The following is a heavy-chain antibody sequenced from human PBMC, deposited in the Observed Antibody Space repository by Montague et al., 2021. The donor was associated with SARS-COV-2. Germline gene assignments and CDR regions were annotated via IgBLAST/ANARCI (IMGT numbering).Heavy chain of an antibody. CDR3: ARDSHYYDSSGHFDY. Sequence: SETLSLTCTVSGGSISSYYWNWIRQPPGKGLEWIGYIYYSGSTNYNPSLKSRVTISVDTSKNQFSLKLSSVTAADTAVYYCARDSHYYDSSGHFDYWGQGTLVTVSS. V-gene: IGHV4-59*13. J-gene: IGHJ4*02. CDR2: IYYSGST. D-gene: IGHD3-22*01. CDR1: GGSISSYY.